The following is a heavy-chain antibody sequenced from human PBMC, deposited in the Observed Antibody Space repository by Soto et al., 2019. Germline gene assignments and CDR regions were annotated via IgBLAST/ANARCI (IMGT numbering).Heavy chain of an antibody. J-gene: IGHJ5*02. CDR1: GFTFSSYA. CDR2: ISGSGGST. V-gene: IGHV3-23*01. CDR3: AKDQGSGSYINWFDP. D-gene: IGHD3-10*01. Sequence: GGSLRLSCAASGFTFSSYAMSWVRQAPGKGLEWVSAISGSGGSTYYADSVKGRFTISRDNSKNTLYLQMNSLRAEDTAVYYCAKDQGSGSYINWFDPWGQGTLVTVSS.